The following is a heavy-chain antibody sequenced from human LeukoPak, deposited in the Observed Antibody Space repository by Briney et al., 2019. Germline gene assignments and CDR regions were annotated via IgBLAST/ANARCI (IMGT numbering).Heavy chain of an antibody. D-gene: IGHD6-19*01. CDR3: ARDMYSSGRVPFDY. CDR1: GYTFTSYG. J-gene: IGHJ4*02. V-gene: IGHV1-18*01. CDR2: ISAKKGNT. Sequence: GASVKVSCKASGYTFTSYGISWVRQAPGQGLEWMGWISAKKGNTDYAQKLQGRVTMTTDTFTSTAYMELRSLRSDDTAVYYCARDMYSSGRVPFDYWGQGTLVTVSS.